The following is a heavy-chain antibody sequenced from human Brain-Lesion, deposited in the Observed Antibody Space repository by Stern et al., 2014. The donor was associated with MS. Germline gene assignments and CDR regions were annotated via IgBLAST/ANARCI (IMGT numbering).Heavy chain of an antibody. Sequence: QVQLQESGPGLVKPSETLSLTCTVAGGSVSSTSYAWAWIRQPPGKGLEWIGTIYYSGNTYYSPSLKSRLTISLDTSKNQFSLQLSLGTAADTAVYYCAGEEDIRYCSGGSCTGNWFDPWGQGTLVTVSS. J-gene: IGHJ5*02. V-gene: IGHV4-39*01. D-gene: IGHD2-15*01. CDR2: IYYSGNT. CDR1: GGSVSSTSYA. CDR3: AGEEDIRYCSGGSCTGNWFDP.